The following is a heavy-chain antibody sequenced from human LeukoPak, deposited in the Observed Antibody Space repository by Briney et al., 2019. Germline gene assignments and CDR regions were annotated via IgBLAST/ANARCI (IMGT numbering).Heavy chain of an antibody. CDR2: IYSGGGT. J-gene: IGHJ4*02. Sequence: GGSLRLSXAASGFTVSSNYMSWVRQAPGKGLEWVSVIYSGGGTYYADSERGRFTISRDNSKNTVYLQMNSLRAEDTAVYFCASQRSFNYWGQGTLVTVSS. CDR3: ASQRSFNY. V-gene: IGHV3-53*01. D-gene: IGHD1-26*01. CDR1: GFTVSSNY.